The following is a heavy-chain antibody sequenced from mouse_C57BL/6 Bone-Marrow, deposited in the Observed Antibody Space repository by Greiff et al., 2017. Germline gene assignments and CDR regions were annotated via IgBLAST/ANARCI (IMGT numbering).Heavy chain of an antibody. CDR1: GYTFTSYW. CDR3: ATEWCAY. J-gene: IGHJ3*01. V-gene: IGHV1-69*01. Sequence: QVQLQQPGAELVMPGASVKLSCKASGYTFTSYWMHWVKQRPGQGLEWIGEIDPSDSYTNYNQKFKGKSTLTVDKSSSTAYMQLSSLTSEDSAVYYCATEWCAYWGQGTLVTVSA. CDR2: IDPSDSYT.